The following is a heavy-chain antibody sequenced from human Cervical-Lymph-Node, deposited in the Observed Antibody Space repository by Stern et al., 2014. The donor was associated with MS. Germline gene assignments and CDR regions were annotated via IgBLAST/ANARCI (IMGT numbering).Heavy chain of an antibody. Sequence: VQLVESGGGVVQPGRSLRVSCAASGFTFSSSAMHWVRQAPGKGLEWVAVIAPGGRNKCCADSVKGRFTISRDNSKNTLYLQMNSLRAEDTAVYYCARANYDFWSGYPDFHYYGMDVWGQGTTVTVSS. D-gene: IGHD3-3*01. J-gene: IGHJ6*02. CDR2: IAPGGRNK. CDR1: GFTFSSSA. V-gene: IGHV3-30-3*01. CDR3: ARANYDFWSGYPDFHYYGMDV.